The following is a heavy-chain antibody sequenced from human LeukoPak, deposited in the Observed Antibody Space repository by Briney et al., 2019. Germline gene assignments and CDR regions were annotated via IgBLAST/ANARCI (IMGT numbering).Heavy chain of an antibody. Sequence: GASVKVSCKASGYTFTSYYMHWVRHAPGQGLEWMGIINPSGGSASYAQKFQGRVTMTRDMSTSTVYMELSSLRSEDTAVYYCARDWEWPRSYYFDYWGQGTLVTVSS. J-gene: IGHJ4*02. V-gene: IGHV1-46*01. D-gene: IGHD3-3*01. CDR3: ARDWEWPRSYYFDY. CDR1: GYTFTSYY. CDR2: INPSGGSA.